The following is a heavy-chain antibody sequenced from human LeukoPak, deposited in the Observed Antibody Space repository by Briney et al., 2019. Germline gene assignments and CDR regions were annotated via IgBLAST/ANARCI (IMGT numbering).Heavy chain of an antibody. CDR2: INHSGST. J-gene: IGHJ4*02. CDR3: ARPSGSSGWYPFDY. D-gene: IGHD6-19*01. Sequence: SETLSLTCAVYGGSFSGYYWSWIRQPPGKGLEWIGEINHSGSTNYNPSLKSRVTISVDTSKNQFSLKLSSVTAADTAVYYCARPSGSSGWYPFDYWGQGTLFTVSS. CDR1: GGSFSGYY. V-gene: IGHV4-34*01.